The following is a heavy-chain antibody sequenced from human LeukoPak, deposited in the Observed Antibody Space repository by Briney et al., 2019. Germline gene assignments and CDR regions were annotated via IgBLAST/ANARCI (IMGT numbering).Heavy chain of an antibody. J-gene: IGHJ4*02. V-gene: IGHV3-21*04. CDR1: GFTFSTYS. Sequence: GGSLRLSCAASGFTFSTYSMNWVRQAPGKGLEWVSSITNPVGHIYYPDSLKGRITISRDNARSSLYLQMNSLRAEDTALYYCAEAHCGSSSCSRVDYWGQGTLVTVSS. CDR2: ITNPVGHI. CDR3: AEAHCGSSSCSRVDY. D-gene: IGHD2-2*01.